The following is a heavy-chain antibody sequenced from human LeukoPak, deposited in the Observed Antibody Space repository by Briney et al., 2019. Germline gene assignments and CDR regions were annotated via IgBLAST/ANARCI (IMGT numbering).Heavy chain of an antibody. D-gene: IGHD3-9*01. V-gene: IGHV3-73*01. Sequence: QPGGSLKLSCAASGFTFSDSAMHWVRQASGKGLEWVGRIRSKANSYATAYAASVKGRFTISRDDSKNTAYLQMNSLRTEDTAVYYCARDADWLPFDYWGQGTLVTVSS. CDR2: IRSKANSYAT. J-gene: IGHJ4*02. CDR1: GFTFSDSA. CDR3: ARDADWLPFDY.